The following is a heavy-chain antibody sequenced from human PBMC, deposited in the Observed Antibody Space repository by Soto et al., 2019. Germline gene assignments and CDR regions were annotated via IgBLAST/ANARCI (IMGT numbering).Heavy chain of an antibody. V-gene: IGHV2-5*02. CDR1: GISLTNSGVG. CDR3: AQMDFDLYGMDV. CDR2: IYWDDAK. Sequence: QITLTESGPTLVKPTQTLTLTCTFSGISLTNSGVGVSWIRQPPGKALEWLAVIYWDDAKLFRPSQKSRLTITKNTDKNLVVLTMTNMYSVYTATYFCAQMDFDLYGMDVWGQGTTVIVSS. D-gene: IGHD3-9*01. J-gene: IGHJ6*02.